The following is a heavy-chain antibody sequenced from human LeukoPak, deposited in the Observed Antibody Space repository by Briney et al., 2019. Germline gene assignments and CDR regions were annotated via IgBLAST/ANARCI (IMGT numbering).Heavy chain of an antibody. CDR2: TSAHNDNT. D-gene: IGHD5-24*01. J-gene: IGHJ4*02. CDR3: GRDRAYKCDF. Sequence: ASVKVSCKASGYIFTNYGITWVRRAPGQGLEWVGWTSAHNDNTNYAQKFQGRVSMTTDTSTSTVYMEMWNLRSDDTAIYYCGRDRAYKCDFWGQETLVTVSS. V-gene: IGHV1-18*01. CDR1: GYIFTNYG.